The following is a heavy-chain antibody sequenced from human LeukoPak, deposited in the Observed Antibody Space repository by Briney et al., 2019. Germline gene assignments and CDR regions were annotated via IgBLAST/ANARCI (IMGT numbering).Heavy chain of an antibody. V-gene: IGHV1-2*02. CDR3: ARVDTAQPYYYYGMDV. CDR2: INPNSGGT. CDR1: GYTFTSYG. Sequence: ASVKVSCKASGYTFTSYGISWVRQAPGQGLEWMGWINPNSGGTNYAQKFQGRVTMTRDTSISTAYMELSRLRSDDTAVYYCARVDTAQPYYYYGMDVWGQGTTVTVSS. J-gene: IGHJ6*02. D-gene: IGHD5-18*01.